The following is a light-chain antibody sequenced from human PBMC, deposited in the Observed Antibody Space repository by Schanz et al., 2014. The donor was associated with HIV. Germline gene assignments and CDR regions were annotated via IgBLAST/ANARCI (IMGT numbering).Light chain of an antibody. V-gene: IGLV1-51*01. CDR1: TSNIGNSY. Sequence: QSVLTQPPSVSAAPGQKVTISCSGSTSNIGNSYVSWYQQLPRTAPKLLIYDNDKRPSGIPDRFSGSKSGTSATLAITGLQTGDEADYYCGTWDSGLRGVVFGGGTKLIVL. CDR3: GTWDSGLRGVV. J-gene: IGLJ2*01. CDR2: DND.